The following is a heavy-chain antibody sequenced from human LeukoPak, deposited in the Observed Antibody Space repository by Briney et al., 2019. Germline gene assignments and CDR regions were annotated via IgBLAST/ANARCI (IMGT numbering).Heavy chain of an antibody. CDR1: GGSFSSYF. Sequence: PSETLSLTCAVSGGSFSSYFWSWIRQPPGKGLEWIGEVGHSGTTNYSPFLLGRVTISVDTSKNQFSLKLSSVTAADTAVYYCARGVGTTFFRYYYYMDVWGKGTTVTVSS. V-gene: IGHV4-34*01. CDR3: ARGVGTTFFRYYYYMDV. J-gene: IGHJ6*03. CDR2: VGHSGTT. D-gene: IGHD1-7*01.